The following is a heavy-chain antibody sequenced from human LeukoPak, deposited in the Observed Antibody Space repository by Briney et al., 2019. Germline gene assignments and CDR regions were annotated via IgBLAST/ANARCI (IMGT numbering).Heavy chain of an antibody. J-gene: IGHJ4*02. CDR1: GFTFDAYA. CDR3: AKDITGGRSSPYFDS. Sequence: GGSLRLSCAASGFTFDAYAMHWVRQAPGKGLEWVSGISWNGGGMGYAVSVKGRFTISRDNAKNSLYLQMNSLRDEDTALYYCAKDITGGRSSPYFDSWGQGTLVTVSS. D-gene: IGHD6-6*01. CDR2: ISWNGGGM. V-gene: IGHV3-9*01.